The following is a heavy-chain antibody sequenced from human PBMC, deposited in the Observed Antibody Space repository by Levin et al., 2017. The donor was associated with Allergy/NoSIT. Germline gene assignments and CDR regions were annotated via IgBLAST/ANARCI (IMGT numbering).Heavy chain of an antibody. D-gene: IGHD3-3*01. CDR3: ATPTTIFGVVIL. CDR1: GYSFTSYW. Sequence: PVASVKVSCKGSGYSFTSYWIGWVRQMPGKGLEWMGIIYPGDSDTRYSPSFQGQVTISADKSISTAYLQWSSLKAPDTAMYYCATPTTIFGVVILWGQGTLVTVSS. V-gene: IGHV5-51*01. CDR2: IYPGDSDT. J-gene: IGHJ4*02.